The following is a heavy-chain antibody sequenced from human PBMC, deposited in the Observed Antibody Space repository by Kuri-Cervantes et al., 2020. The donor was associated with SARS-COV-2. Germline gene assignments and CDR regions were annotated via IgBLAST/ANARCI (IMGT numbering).Heavy chain of an antibody. V-gene: IGHV4-34*01. CDR3: ARGTSNGSGSYPNWFDP. J-gene: IGHJ5*02. Sequence: GSLRLSCAVSGGSFSGYYWSWIRQPPGKGLEWIGEINHSGSTTYNPSLKSRVTISVDTSKNQFTLKLSSVTAADTAVYYCARGTSNGSGSYPNWFDPWGQGTLVTVSS. CDR2: INHSGST. CDR1: GGSFSGYY. D-gene: IGHD3-10*01.